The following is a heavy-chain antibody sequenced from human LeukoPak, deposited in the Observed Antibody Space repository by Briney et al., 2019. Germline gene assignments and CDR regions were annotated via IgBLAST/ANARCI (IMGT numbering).Heavy chain of an antibody. CDR2: INTNTGNP. D-gene: IGHD4-17*01. V-gene: IGHV7-4-1*02. Sequence: ASVKVSCKASGYTFTIYAMNWVRQAPEQGLEWMGWINTNTGNPTYAQGFTGRFVFSLDTSVSTAYLQISSLKAEDTAVYYCARSSDYGDQNDAFDIWGQGTMVTVSS. J-gene: IGHJ3*02. CDR1: GYTFTIYA. CDR3: ARSSDYGDQNDAFDI.